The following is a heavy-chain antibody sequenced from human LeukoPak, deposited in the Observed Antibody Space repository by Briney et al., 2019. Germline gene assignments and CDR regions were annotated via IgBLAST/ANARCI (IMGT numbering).Heavy chain of an antibody. CDR2: ISGSGGST. V-gene: IGHV3-23*01. CDR3: AKVVSNYGHYYYGMDV. D-gene: IGHD4-11*01. Sequence: SGGPLRLSCAASGFTFSSYAMTWVRQAPGKGLEWVSAISGSGGSTYYADSVKGRFTISRDNSKNRLYLQMNSLRAEDTAVYYCAKVVSNYGHYYYGMDVWGQGTTVTVSS. CDR1: GFTFSSYA. J-gene: IGHJ6*02.